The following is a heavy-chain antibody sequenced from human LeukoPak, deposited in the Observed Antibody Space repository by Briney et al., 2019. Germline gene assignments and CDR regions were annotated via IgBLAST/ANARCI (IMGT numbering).Heavy chain of an antibody. CDR2: FSGSSSNT. Sequence: PGGSLRLSCAASGFTFSSYAMGWVRQAPGKGLEWVSTFSGSSSNTYYADSVKGRFTISRDNSKNTLYLQMNSLRAEDTAVYYCARQLVLDYWGQGTLVTVSS. D-gene: IGHD1-1*01. J-gene: IGHJ4*02. V-gene: IGHV3-23*01. CDR3: ARQLVLDY. CDR1: GFTFSSYA.